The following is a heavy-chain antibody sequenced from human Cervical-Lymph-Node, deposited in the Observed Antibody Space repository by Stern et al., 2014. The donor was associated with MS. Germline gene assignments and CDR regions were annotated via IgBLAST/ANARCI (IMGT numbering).Heavy chain of an antibody. CDR2: IFYSGSS. J-gene: IGHJ6*02. D-gene: IGHD2-2*02. V-gene: IGHV4-59*11. CDR1: GGSISSHY. Sequence: VQLVESGPGLVQPSETLSLTCTVSGGSISSHYWSWILQPPGKGLEWFGYIFYSGSSTYNPSLTGRVTIAIDTSKTQFSLKLNSVTAADTAVYYCARVREYRDGMDIWGQGTTVTVSS. CDR3: ARVREYRDGMDI.